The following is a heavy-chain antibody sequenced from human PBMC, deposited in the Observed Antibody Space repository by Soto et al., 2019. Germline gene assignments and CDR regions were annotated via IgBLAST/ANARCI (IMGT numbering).Heavy chain of an antibody. J-gene: IGHJ4*02. CDR1: GFIFGFYW. D-gene: IGHD3-22*01. Sequence: EESGGDLVQPGGSLRFSCSASGFIFGFYWMTWVRQAPGKGLEGVANIERHGNDKYYLDSVTVRFTISRDNAQNSLFLQMNNLRAEDTAVYFCARIRATDYEIDYWGQGTLVTVSS. V-gene: IGHV3-7*03. CDR3: ARIRATDYEIDY. CDR2: IERHGNDK.